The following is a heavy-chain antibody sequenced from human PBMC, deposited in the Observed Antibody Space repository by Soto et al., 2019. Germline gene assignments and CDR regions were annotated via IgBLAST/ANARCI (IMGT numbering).Heavy chain of an antibody. J-gene: IGHJ6*02. CDR3: ARGEVATTGPYGMDV. CDR2: IYYSGST. CDR1: GGSISSYY. V-gene: IGHV4-59*01. D-gene: IGHD5-12*01. Sequence: SETLSLTCTVSGGSISSYYWSWIRQPPGKGLEWIGYIYYSGSTNYNPSLKSRVTISVDTSKNQFSLKLSSVTAADTAVYYCARGEVATTGPYGMDVWGQGTTVTVSS.